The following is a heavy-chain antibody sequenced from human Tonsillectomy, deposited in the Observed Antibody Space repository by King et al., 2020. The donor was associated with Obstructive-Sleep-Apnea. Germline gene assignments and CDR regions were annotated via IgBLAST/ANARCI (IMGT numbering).Heavy chain of an antibody. CDR3: ARVYSSASTFDY. CDR1: GGSINGGDYY. D-gene: IGHD6-19*01. CDR2: IYYSGST. V-gene: IGHV4-31*03. J-gene: IGHJ4*02. Sequence: VQLQESGPGLVKPSQTLSLTCTVSGGSINGGDYYWSWIRQHPGKGLEWIGYIYYSGSTYYNPSLKSRVTISVDTSKNQFSLKLTSVTAADTAVYYCARVYSSASTFDYWGQGTLVTVSS.